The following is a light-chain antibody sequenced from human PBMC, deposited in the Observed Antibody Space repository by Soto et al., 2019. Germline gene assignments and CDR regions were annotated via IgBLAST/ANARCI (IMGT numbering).Light chain of an antibody. V-gene: IGKV1-5*01. CDR2: DAS. Sequence: EIPITQSPSTPAASVGEGVTITCPASLSISSFLAWYQQKPGKAPKLLIYDASSLESGVPSRFSGSGSGTEFTPTISSLHPDDFATYYCQQYNSYSLFTFGPGTKVDIK. J-gene: IGKJ3*01. CDR3: QQYNSYSLFT. CDR1: LSISSF.